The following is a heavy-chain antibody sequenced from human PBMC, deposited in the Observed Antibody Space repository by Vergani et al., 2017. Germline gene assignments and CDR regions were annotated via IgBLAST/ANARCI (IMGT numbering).Heavy chain of an antibody. J-gene: IGHJ1*01. CDR3: ARGVRGSRSSFQH. Sequence: QVQLQQWGAGLLKPSETLSLTCAVYGGSFSGYYWSWIRQPPGKGLEWIGEINHSGSTNYNPSLKSRVTISVDTSKNQFSLKLSSVTAADTAVYYCARGVRGSRSSFQHGGQGTLVTVSS. CDR2: INHSGST. CDR1: GGSFSGYY. V-gene: IGHV4-34*01. D-gene: IGHD3-10*01.